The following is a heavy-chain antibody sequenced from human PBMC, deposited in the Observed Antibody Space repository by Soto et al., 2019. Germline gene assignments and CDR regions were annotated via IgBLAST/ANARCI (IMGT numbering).Heavy chain of an antibody. CDR2: IWYDGSNK. CDR3: AKLYTPDPKNSRSDFDY. D-gene: IGHD2-15*01. V-gene: IGHV3-33*06. Sequence: GGSLRLSCAASGFTFSSYGMHWVRQAPGKGLEWVAVIWYDGSNKYYADSVKGRFTISRDNSKNTLYLQMNSLRAEDTAVYYCAKLYTPDPKNSRSDFDYWGQGTLVTVSS. J-gene: IGHJ4*02. CDR1: GFTFSSYG.